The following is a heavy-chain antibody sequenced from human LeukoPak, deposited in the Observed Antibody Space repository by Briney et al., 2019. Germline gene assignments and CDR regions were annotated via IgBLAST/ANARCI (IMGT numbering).Heavy chain of an antibody. J-gene: IGHJ4*02. D-gene: IGHD3-22*01. Sequence: GGSLRLSCAASGFTFSSYAMHWVRQAPGKGLEYASAISSNGGSTYYANSVKGRFTISRDNSKNTLYLQMGSLRAEDMAVYYCARAVHYDSSGYGYWGQGTLVTVSS. CDR1: GFTFSSYA. CDR3: ARAVHYDSSGYGY. CDR2: ISSNGGST. V-gene: IGHV3-64*01.